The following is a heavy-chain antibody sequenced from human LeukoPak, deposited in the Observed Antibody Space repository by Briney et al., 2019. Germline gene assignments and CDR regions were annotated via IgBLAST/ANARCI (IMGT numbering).Heavy chain of an antibody. CDR1: GGTFSIYA. D-gene: IGHD3-16*01. Sequence: EASVKVSRTSSGGTFSIYAIRWARHAPGQGLEWMGSIIPNLGIANHAQQCQGSVTITADQSTSTAYMELSSLRSEGTAVYYCARDLRLDFDYWGQGTLVTVSS. CDR3: ARDLRLDFDY. CDR2: IIPNLGIA. J-gene: IGHJ4*02. V-gene: IGHV1-69*04.